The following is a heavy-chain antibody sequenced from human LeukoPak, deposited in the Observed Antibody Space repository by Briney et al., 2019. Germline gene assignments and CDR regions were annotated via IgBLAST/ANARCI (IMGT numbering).Heavy chain of an antibody. J-gene: IGHJ4*02. CDR2: IYSGGST. CDR3: ASQLSPGGRDY. V-gene: IGHV3-66*04. CDR1: GFTVISNY. Sequence: GGSLRLSCAASGFTVISNYMSWVRPAPGKGLEGVSVIYSGGSTYYADSVKGRFTISRDNSKNTLYLQMNSLRAEDTAVYYCASQLSPGGRDYWGQGTLVTVSS. D-gene: IGHD2-15*01.